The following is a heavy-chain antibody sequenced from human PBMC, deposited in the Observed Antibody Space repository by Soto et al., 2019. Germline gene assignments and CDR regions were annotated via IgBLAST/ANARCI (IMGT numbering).Heavy chain of an antibody. Sequence: QVQLVQSGAEVKKPGSSVKVSCKASGGTFSSYTISWVRQAPGQGLEWMGRIIPILGIANYAQKFQGRVTSTSVQCTIXAYMELSSLRSEDTAVYYCARDRGARYSSGWTSDYWGQGTLVTVSP. CDR3: ARDRGARYSSGWTSDY. D-gene: IGHD6-19*01. V-gene: IGHV1-69*08. J-gene: IGHJ4*02. CDR2: IIPILGIA. CDR1: GGTFSSYT.